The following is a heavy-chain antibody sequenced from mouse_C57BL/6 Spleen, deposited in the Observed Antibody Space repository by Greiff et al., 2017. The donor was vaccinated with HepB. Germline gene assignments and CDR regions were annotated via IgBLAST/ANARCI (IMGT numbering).Heavy chain of an antibody. J-gene: IGHJ4*01. CDR2: IDPENGDT. CDR1: GFNIKDDY. CDR3: TTQTYYYAMDY. Sequence: EVKLQESGAELVRPGASVKLSCTASGFNIKDDYMHWVKQRPEQGLEWIGWIDPENGDTEYASKFQGKATITADTSSNTAYLQLSSLTSEDTAVYYCTTQTYYYAMDYWSQGTSVTVSS. V-gene: IGHV14-4*01.